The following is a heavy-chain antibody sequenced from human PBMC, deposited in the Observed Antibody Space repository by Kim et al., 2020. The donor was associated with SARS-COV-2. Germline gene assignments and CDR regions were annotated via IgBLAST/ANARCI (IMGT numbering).Heavy chain of an antibody. CDR3: ARPGTMDLNLGMDV. V-gene: IGHV5-51*01. J-gene: IGHJ6*02. D-gene: IGHD3-10*01. CDR1: GYSFSSHW. Sequence: GESLKISCKGSGYSFSSHWIGWARQMPGKGLEWMGIIYPGDSDTRYSPSLQGQVTISADKSVSTAFLQWSSLKASDTAIYYCARPGTMDLNLGMDVWGQGTTVTVSS. CDR2: IYPGDSDT.